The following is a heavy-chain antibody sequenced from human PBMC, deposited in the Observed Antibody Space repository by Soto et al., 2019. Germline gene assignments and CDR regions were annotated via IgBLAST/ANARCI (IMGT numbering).Heavy chain of an antibody. J-gene: IGHJ4*02. V-gene: IGHV2-5*02. Sequence: QITLKESGPTLVRPTQTLTLTCTFSGFSLNFGGVHVGWIRQPPGKALEWLALIYWDDNKRYSPSLRSRLTVTKDTPKKQVVLTMTTMDPADTASYWCASGGATTYGLDYWGQGPLVIVSS. D-gene: IGHD3-10*01. CDR1: GFSLNFGGVH. CDR3: ASGGATTYGLDY. CDR2: IYWDDNK.